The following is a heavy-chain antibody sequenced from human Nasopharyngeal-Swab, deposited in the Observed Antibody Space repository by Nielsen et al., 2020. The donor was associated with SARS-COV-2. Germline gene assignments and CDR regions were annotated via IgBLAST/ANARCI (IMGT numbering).Heavy chain of an antibody. CDR2: IRSKAYGGTT. CDR3: TRAYYYDSSGYYLFRYFDY. D-gene: IGHD3-22*01. CDR1: GFTFGDYA. Sequence: GESLKISCTASGFTFGDYAMSWFSQAPGKGLEWVGFIRSKAYGGTTEYAASVKGRFTISRDDSKSIAYLQMNSLKTEDTAVYYCTRAYYYDSSGYYLFRYFDYWGQGSLVTVSS. V-gene: IGHV3-49*03. J-gene: IGHJ4*02.